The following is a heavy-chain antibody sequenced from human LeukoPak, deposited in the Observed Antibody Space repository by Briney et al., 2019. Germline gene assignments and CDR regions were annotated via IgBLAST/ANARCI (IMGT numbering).Heavy chain of an antibody. D-gene: IGHD2-2*01. V-gene: IGHV4-4*02. CDR3: ARDPHCSSTNCPFDL. CDR2: IWRSDHT. Sequence: PSETLSLTCAVSGGSISSSDWWSWVRQPPGRGLEWIGYIWRSDHTNYNPSLKSRVTMSLDKSKNQFSLKLSSVTAADTAVYYCARDPHCSSTNCPFDLRGQGTLVIVSS. J-gene: IGHJ4*02. CDR1: GGSISSSDW.